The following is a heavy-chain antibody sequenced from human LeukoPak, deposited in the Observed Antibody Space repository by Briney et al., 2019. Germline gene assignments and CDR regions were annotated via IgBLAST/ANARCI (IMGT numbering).Heavy chain of an antibody. CDR2: IYYSGST. V-gene: IGHV4-39*01. CDR3: ARHALEAVAGHFDY. CDR1: GRSLSSSSYY. J-gene: IGHJ4*02. D-gene: IGHD6-19*01. Sequence: SDPLSLPCTVSGRSLSSSSYYWRWIRQPPGKGLEWIGSIYYSGSTYYNPSLKSRVTISVDTSKNQFSLKLSSVTAADTAVYYCARHALEAVAGHFDYWGQGTLVTVSS.